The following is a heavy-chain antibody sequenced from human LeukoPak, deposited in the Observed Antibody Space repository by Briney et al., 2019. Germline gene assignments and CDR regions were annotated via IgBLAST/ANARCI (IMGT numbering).Heavy chain of an antibody. CDR3: ASHYYDSSGYPEYCYYMDV. D-gene: IGHD3-22*01. CDR1: GGSLSSGSYY. CDR2: IYTSGST. V-gene: IGHV4-61*02. J-gene: IGHJ6*03. Sequence: SETLSLTCTVSGGSLSSGSYYWSWIPQPAGRGLERIGRIYTSGSTNYNPSLKSRVTISVDTSKNQFSLKLSSVTAADTAVYYCASHYYDSSGYPEYCYYMDVWGKGTTVTVSS.